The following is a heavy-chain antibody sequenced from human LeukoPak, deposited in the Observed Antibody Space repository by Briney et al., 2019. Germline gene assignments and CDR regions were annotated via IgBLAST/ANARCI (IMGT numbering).Heavy chain of an antibody. J-gene: IGHJ4*02. CDR1: GGSFSGYY. Sequence: PSETLSLTCAVYGGSFSGYYWGWIRQPPGKGLEWIGEINHSGSTNYNPSLKSRVTISVDTSKNQFSLKLSSVTAADTAVYYCARGFGYSYGFYFDYWGQGTLVTVSS. CDR3: ARGFGYSYGFYFDY. CDR2: INHSGST. V-gene: IGHV4-34*01. D-gene: IGHD5-18*01.